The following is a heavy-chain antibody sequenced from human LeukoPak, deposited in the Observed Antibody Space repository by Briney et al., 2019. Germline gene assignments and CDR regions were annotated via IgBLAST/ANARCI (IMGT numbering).Heavy chain of an antibody. Sequence: EASVKVSCKASGYTFTSNGISWVRQAPGQGLEWMGWISGYNGNTNYAQKLQGRVTMTTDTSTSTDYIELMSLRSDDTAVYYCARDGSGTYYPAGVGWFGPWGQGTLVTVSS. CDR2: ISGYNGNT. CDR3: ARDGSGTYYPAGVGWFGP. V-gene: IGHV1-18*01. CDR1: GYTFTSNG. D-gene: IGHD3-10*01. J-gene: IGHJ5*02.